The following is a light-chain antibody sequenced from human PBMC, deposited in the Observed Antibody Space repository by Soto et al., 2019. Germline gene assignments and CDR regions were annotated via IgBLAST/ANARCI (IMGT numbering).Light chain of an antibody. V-gene: IGKV3-20*01. CDR2: GAS. CDR1: QTVSSSY. J-gene: IGKJ2*01. Sequence: EIVLTQSPGTLSLSPGERATLSCRASQTVSSSYLAWYQQKPGQAPRLLIYGASTRATGIPGRFSGSASGTDFTLTISRLEPEDVAVYYCQQYGPSPMYTFGQGTNLEI. CDR3: QQYGPSPMYT.